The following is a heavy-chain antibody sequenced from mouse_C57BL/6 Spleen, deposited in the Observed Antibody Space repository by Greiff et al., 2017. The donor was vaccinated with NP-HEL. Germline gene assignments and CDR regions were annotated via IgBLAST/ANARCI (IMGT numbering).Heavy chain of an antibody. CDR1: GYTFTSYW. CDR3: ARSPSYYYGSSHSWFAY. J-gene: IGHJ3*01. CDR2: IDPSDSYT. D-gene: IGHD1-1*01. Sequence: QVQLQQPGAELVKPGASVKLSCKASGYTFTSYWMQWVKQRPGQGLEWIGEIDPSDSYTNYNQKFKGKATLTVDTSSSTAYMQLSSLTSEDSAVYYCARSPSYYYGSSHSWFAYWGQGTLVTVSA. V-gene: IGHV1-50*01.